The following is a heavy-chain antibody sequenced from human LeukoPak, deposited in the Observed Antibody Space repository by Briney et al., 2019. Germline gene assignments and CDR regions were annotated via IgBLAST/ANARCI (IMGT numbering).Heavy chain of an antibody. V-gene: IGHV3-53*01. CDR2: IYSGDST. CDR3: AKESGSGWVTDY. D-gene: IGHD6-19*01. J-gene: IGHJ4*02. Sequence: GGSLRLSCAASGFTVSSNYMNWVRQAPGKGLEWVSVIYSGDSTYYADSVKGRFTISRDNSKNTLYLQMNSLRAEDTAVYYCAKESGSGWVTDYWGQGTLVTVSS. CDR1: GFTVSSNY.